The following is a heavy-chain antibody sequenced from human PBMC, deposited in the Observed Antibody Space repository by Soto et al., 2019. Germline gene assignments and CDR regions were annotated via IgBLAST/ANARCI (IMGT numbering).Heavy chain of an antibody. V-gene: IGHV1-2*02. D-gene: IGHD2-8*02. CDR2: INPDSGAT. CDR3: AKGDYGTGGYPFPYFDY. Sequence: HEHLVQSGAEVKRPGASLKVSCKASGYSFTGYYIHWVRQAPGQGLEWMGWINPDSGATNYAQNFQGRVTLTRDTSISTASMDMTSLTSDDTALYYCAKGDYGTGGYPFPYFDYWGQEPWSSSPQ. J-gene: IGHJ4*01. CDR1: GYSFTGYY.